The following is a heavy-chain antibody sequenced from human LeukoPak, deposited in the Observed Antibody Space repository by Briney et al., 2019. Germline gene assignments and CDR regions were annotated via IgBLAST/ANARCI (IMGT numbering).Heavy chain of an antibody. CDR1: GGSISSYY. D-gene: IGHD1-1*01. CDR3: ALPYKNYYYYGMDV. J-gene: IGHJ6*02. V-gene: IGHV4-59*12. Sequence: SETLSLTCTVSGGSISSYYWSWIRQPPGKGLEWIGYIYYSGSTNYNPSLKSRVTISVDTSKNQFSLKLSSVTAADTAVYYCALPYKNYYYYGMDVWGQGTTVTVSS. CDR2: IYYSGST.